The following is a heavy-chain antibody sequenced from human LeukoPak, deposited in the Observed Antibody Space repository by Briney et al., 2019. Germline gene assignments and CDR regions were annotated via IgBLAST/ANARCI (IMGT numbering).Heavy chain of an antibody. Sequence: GASVKVSCKASGYTFTSYDIHWVRQATGQGLEWMGWMNPSNVNTGYAQKFQGRVTMTRDTSTNTAYMELSSLRSEDTAFYYCARVGCSSTSCHTWFDPWGQGTLVTVSS. CDR1: GYTFTSYD. J-gene: IGHJ5*02. D-gene: IGHD2-2*02. CDR2: MNPSNVNT. CDR3: ARVGCSSTSCHTWFDP. V-gene: IGHV1-8*01.